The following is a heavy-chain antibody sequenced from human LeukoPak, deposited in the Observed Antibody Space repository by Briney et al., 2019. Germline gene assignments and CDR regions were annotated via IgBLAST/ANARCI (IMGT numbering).Heavy chain of an antibody. V-gene: IGHV3-23*01. J-gene: IGHJ3*02. D-gene: IGHD6-19*01. CDR2: ISVTTGST. CDR3: AKDLGRIAVLGAFDI. Sequence: PGGSLRLSCAASGITFSNYAMSWVRQAPGKGLEWVSGISVTTGSTFYADSVKGRFTISRDNSKNTLYLQMNSLRAEDTAVYYCAKDLGRIAVLGAFDIWGQGTMVTVSS. CDR1: GITFSNYA.